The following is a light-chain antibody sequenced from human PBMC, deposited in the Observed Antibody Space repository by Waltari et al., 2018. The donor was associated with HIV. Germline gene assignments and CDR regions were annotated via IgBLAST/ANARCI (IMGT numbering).Light chain of an antibody. Sequence: QSALTQPASVSGSPGQSITISCPGTSSDVGGYNHVPWYQQHPGKAPKPMIYEVSNRPSGVSNRFSGSKSGNTASLTISGLQAEDEADYYCSSYTSSSPYVFGTGTKVTVL. CDR3: SSYTSSSPYV. J-gene: IGLJ1*01. CDR1: SSDVGGYNH. V-gene: IGLV2-14*01. CDR2: EVS.